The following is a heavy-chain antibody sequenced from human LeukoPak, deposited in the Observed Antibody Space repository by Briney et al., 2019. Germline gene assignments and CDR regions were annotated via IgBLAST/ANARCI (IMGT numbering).Heavy chain of an antibody. D-gene: IGHD3-10*01. V-gene: IGHV3-21*01. CDR2: ISGSSSYI. Sequence: GGSLRLSCAASGFTFSSCSLNWVRQAPGKGLEWVSSISGSSSYIYYADSVKGRFTISRDNAKNSLYLQMNSLRAEDTAVYYCARAGGVRGVITHYYMDVWGKGTTVTISS. J-gene: IGHJ6*03. CDR3: ARAGGVRGVITHYYMDV. CDR1: GFTFSSCS.